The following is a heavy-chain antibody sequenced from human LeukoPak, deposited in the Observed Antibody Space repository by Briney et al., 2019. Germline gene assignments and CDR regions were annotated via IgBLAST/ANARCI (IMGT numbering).Heavy chain of an antibody. Sequence: PGGSLRLSCAASGYTFSSYEMNWVRQAPGKGLEWVSYISSSGSTIYYADSLKGRFTISRDNAKNSLYLQMNSLRAEDTAVYYCARAHYYDSSGLDFWGQGTLVTVSS. J-gene: IGHJ4*02. CDR3: ARAHYYDSSGLDF. CDR2: ISSSGSTI. CDR1: GYTFSSYE. V-gene: IGHV3-48*03. D-gene: IGHD3-22*01.